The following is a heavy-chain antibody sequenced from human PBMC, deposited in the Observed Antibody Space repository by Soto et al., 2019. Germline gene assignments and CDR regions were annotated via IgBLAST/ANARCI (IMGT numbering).Heavy chain of an antibody. Sequence: SETLSLTCAVSGVSFSGNYWSWIRQPPGKGLEWIGEIDHSGSANYSPSLKSRVTVSVDTSKKHFSLKLSSVTAADTAVYYCARGTGGWNYCMDVWGKGTTVTVSS. CDR1: GVSFSGNY. D-gene: IGHD6-19*01. CDR3: ARGTGGWNYCMDV. J-gene: IGHJ6*03. CDR2: IDHSGSA. V-gene: IGHV4-34*01.